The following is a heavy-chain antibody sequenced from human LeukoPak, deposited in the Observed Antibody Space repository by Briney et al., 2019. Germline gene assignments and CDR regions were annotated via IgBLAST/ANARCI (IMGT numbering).Heavy chain of an antibody. D-gene: IGHD5-12*01. CDR3: ARDAGHSGYDLLDY. CDR2: IYYSGST. Sequence: SQTLSLTCTVSGGSISSYYWSWIRQPPGKGLEWIGYIYYSGSTNYNPSLKSRVTISVDTSKNQFSLKLSSVTAADTAVYYCARDAGHSGYDLLDYWGQGTLVTVSS. CDR1: GGSISSYY. J-gene: IGHJ4*02. V-gene: IGHV4-59*01.